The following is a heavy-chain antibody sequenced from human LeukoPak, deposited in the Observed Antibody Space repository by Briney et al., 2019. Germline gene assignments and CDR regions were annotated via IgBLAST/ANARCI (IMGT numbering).Heavy chain of an antibody. D-gene: IGHD6-6*01. CDR2: IYYSGST. CDR1: GVSISSYY. Sequence: PSETLSLTCTVSGVSISSYYWSWIRQPPGKGLEWIGYIYYSGSTNCNPSLKSRVTISVDTSKDQFSLKLSSVTAADTAVYFCARVVSSPSGFDYWGQGTLVTVSS. V-gene: IGHV4-59*01. CDR3: ARVVSSPSGFDY. J-gene: IGHJ4*02.